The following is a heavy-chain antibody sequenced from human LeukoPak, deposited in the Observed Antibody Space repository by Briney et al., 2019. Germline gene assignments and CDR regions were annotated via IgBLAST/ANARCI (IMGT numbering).Heavy chain of an antibody. CDR3: AREAIFGVAVIDT. V-gene: IGHV4-31*03. CDR2: IHHSGST. Sequence: SETLSLTCTVSGGSISSGNYYWSWIRQHPGKGLEWIGYIHHSGSTYYNPSLKSRVIISVDTSKNQFSLKLNSVTAADTAVYYCAREAIFGVAVIDTWGQGTLVTVSS. J-gene: IGHJ4*02. D-gene: IGHD3-3*01. CDR1: GGSISSGNYY.